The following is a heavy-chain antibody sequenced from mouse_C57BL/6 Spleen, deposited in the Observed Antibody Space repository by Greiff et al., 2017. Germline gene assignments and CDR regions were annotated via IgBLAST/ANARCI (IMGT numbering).Heavy chain of an antibody. CDR2: IYPGSGNT. D-gene: IGHD1-1*01. CDR1: GYTFTDYY. J-gene: IGHJ2*01. Sequence: QVQLQQSGAELVRPGASVKLSCKASGYTFTDYYINWVKQRPGQGLEWIARIYPGSGNTYYNEKFKGKATLTAEKSSSTAYMQLSSLTSEDSAVYFCAPSLYYGSSFDYWGQGTTLTVSS. V-gene: IGHV1-76*01. CDR3: APSLYYGSSFDY.